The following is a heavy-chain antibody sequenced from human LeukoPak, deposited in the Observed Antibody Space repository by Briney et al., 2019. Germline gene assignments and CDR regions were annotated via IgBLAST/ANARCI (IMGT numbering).Heavy chain of an antibody. Sequence: PSETLSLTCTVSGGSISSYYWSWIRQPAGKGLEWIARIYTSGSTNYNPPLKSRVTMSVDTSKNQFSLKLSSVTAADTAVYYCARDTNVWSGYWMFDYWGQGTLVTVSS. CDR3: ARDTNVWSGYWMFDY. CDR1: GGSISSYY. J-gene: IGHJ4*02. D-gene: IGHD3-3*01. V-gene: IGHV4-4*07. CDR2: IYTSGST.